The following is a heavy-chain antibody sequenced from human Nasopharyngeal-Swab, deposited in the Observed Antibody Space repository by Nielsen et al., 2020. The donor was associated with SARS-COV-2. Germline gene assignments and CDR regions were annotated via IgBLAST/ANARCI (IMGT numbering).Heavy chain of an antibody. CDR3: ANELVNYYGMDV. CDR2: INWNGGST. V-gene: IGHV3-20*04. CDR1: GFTFDDYG. D-gene: IGHD3-9*01. J-gene: IGHJ6*02. Sequence: GGSLRLSCAASGFTFDDYGMSWVRQATGKGLEWVSGINWNGGSTGYADSVKGRFTISRDNAKNSLYLQMNSLRAEDTALYYCANELVNYYGMDVWGQGTTVTVSS.